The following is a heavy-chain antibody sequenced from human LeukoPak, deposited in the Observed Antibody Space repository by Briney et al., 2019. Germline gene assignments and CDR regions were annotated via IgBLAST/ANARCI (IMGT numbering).Heavy chain of an antibody. V-gene: IGHV1-69*04. CDR1: GGTFSSYA. CDR2: IIPILGIA. J-gene: IGHJ5*02. CDR3: ARVRQLPIVGATYNWFDP. Sequence: RASVKVSCKASGGTFSSYAISWVRQAPGQGLEWMGRIIPILGIANYAQKFQGRVTITADKSTSTAYMELSSLRSEDTAVYYCARVRQLPIVGATYNWFDPWGQGTLVTVSS. D-gene: IGHD1-26*01.